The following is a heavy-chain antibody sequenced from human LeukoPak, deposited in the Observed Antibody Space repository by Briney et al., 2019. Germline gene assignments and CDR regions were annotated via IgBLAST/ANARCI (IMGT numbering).Heavy chain of an antibody. CDR1: GFTFSRYA. D-gene: IGHD3-10*01. Sequence: GGSLRLSCAASGFTFSRYAMTWVRQAPGKGLEWVSIISGSGGSTYYADSVKGRFTISRDNSKNTLFLQMNSLRAEDTAVYYCARHGDYYGSGIDYWGQGTLVTVSS. J-gene: IGHJ4*02. V-gene: IGHV3-23*01. CDR2: ISGSGGST. CDR3: ARHGDYYGSGIDY.